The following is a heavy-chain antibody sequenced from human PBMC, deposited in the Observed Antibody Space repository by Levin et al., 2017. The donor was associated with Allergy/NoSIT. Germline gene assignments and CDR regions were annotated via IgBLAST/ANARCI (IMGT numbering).Heavy chain of an antibody. J-gene: IGHJ4*02. CDR3: ARTWIQLWIDY. D-gene: IGHD5-18*01. Sequence: SQTLSLTCTVSGGSISSSSYYWGWIRQPPGKGLEWIGSIYYSGSTYYNPSLKSRVTISVDTSKNQFSLKLSSVTAADTAVYYCARTWIQLWIDYWGQGTLVTVSS. CDR2: IYYSGST. CDR1: GGSISSSSYY. V-gene: IGHV4-39*01.